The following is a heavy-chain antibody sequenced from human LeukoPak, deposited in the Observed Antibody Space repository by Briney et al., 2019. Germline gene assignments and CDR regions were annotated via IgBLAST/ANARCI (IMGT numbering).Heavy chain of an antibody. Sequence: EASVKVSCKVSGYTLTELSMHWVRQAPGKGLEWMGGFDPENGETIYAQKFHGRVTMTEDTSTDTAYMELSSLRSEDTAVYYCATAYDSSGYHRWDFEYWGQGTLVTVSS. CDR1: GYTLTELS. J-gene: IGHJ4*02. CDR3: ATAYDSSGYHRWDFEY. V-gene: IGHV1-24*01. CDR2: FDPENGET. D-gene: IGHD3-22*01.